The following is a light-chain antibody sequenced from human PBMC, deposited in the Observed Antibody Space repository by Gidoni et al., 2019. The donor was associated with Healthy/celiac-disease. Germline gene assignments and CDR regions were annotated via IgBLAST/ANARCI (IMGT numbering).Light chain of an antibody. V-gene: IGKV3-11*01. CDR3: QQRSNWPRFT. CDR1: QRVSSY. J-gene: IGKJ3*01. Sequence: EIMLTQSPATLSLSPGEIATLSCRASQRVSSYLAWYQQKPRQAPRLLIYDASNRATGIPAGFSGSGSGADFTITISSLEPEDFAVYYCQQRSNWPRFTFGPGTKVDIK. CDR2: DAS.